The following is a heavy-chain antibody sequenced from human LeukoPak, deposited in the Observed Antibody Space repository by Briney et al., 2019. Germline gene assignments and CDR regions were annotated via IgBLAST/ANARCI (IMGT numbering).Heavy chain of an antibody. CDR1: GGTFSSYA. CDR3: AREQQQLGFYYYYYGMDV. V-gene: IGHV1-18*01. CDR2: ISAYNGNT. Sequence: ASVKVSCKASGGTFSSYAISWVRQAPGQGLEWMGWISAYNGNTNYAQKLQGRVTMTTDTSTSTAYMELRSLRSDDTAVYYCAREQQQLGFYYYYYGMDVWGQGTTVTVSS. J-gene: IGHJ6*02. D-gene: IGHD6-13*01.